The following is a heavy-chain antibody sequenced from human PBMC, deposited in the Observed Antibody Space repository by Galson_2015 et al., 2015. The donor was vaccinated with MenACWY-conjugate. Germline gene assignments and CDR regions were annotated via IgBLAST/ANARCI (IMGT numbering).Heavy chain of an antibody. CDR3: ATSGSSGRRYYIDD. Sequence: SVKVSCKAYGGTFSSYAISWARQAPGQGLEWMGGNIPIFGTANYAQKFQGIVTITADESTRKAYMELSSLRSEDTAVHYCATSGSSGRRYYIDDRGQGTLATVSS. J-gene: IGHJ4*02. D-gene: IGHD6-19*01. CDR2: NIPIFGTA. V-gene: IGHV1-69*13. CDR1: GGTFSSYA.